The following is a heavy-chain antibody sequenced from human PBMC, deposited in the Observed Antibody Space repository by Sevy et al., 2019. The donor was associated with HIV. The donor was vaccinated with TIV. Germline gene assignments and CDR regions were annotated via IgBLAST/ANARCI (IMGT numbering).Heavy chain of an antibody. Sequence: GESLKISCAASGFTFTDYWMSWVRQTPGKGLGWVATIKQDESEKYYVDSVKGRFAISRDNGKNSVSLQMKGLRVEDTALYYCAREVGGFNWRPYYFDSWGQGTLVTVSS. CDR2: IKQDESEK. J-gene: IGHJ4*02. V-gene: IGHV3-7*01. CDR3: AREVGGFNWRPYYFDS. CDR1: GFTFTDYW. D-gene: IGHD3-3*01.